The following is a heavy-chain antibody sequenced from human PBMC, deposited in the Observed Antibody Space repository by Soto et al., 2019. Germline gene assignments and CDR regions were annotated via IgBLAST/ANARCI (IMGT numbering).Heavy chain of an antibody. CDR1: GFTFSSYG. CDR2: ISYDGSNK. V-gene: IGHV3-30*18. J-gene: IGHJ6*02. CDR3: AKDGVWRPPYYDSSGYGEYGMDV. Sequence: GGSLRLSCAASGFTFSSYGMHWVRQAPGKGLEWVAVISYDGSNKYYADSVKGRFTISRDNSKNTLYLQMNSLRAEDTAVYYCAKDGVWRPPYYDSSGYGEYGMDVWGQGTTVTVSS. D-gene: IGHD3-22*01.